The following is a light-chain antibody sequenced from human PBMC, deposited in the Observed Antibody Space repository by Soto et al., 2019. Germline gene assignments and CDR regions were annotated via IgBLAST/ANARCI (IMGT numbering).Light chain of an antibody. CDR1: QSVSSN. V-gene: IGKV3-15*01. CDR2: GAS. J-gene: IGKJ1*01. Sequence: EIVMTQSPATLSVSPGERATLSCRASQSVSSNLAWYQQKPGQAPRLLIYGASTRATGIPARFSGSGSGTDFTLNISSLQSEDFAVYYCQLYNNWPPWTFGQGTKVEIK. CDR3: QLYNNWPPWT.